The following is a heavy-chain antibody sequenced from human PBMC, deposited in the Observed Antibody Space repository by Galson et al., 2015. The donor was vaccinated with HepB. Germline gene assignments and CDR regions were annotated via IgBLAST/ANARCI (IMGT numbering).Heavy chain of an antibody. CDR2: MSYSGDT. D-gene: IGHD4-11*01. J-gene: IGHJ5*02. Sequence: LSLTCTVSGGSISSSSYYWGWIRQPPGKGLEWIGSMSYSGDTYYNPSLKSRVTISVDTSRSQFSLELTSVTAADTAVYYCARLYSDYSKGGDWFDPWGQGTLVTVSS. CDR3: ARLYSDYSKGGDWFDP. V-gene: IGHV4-39*01. CDR1: GGSISSSSYY.